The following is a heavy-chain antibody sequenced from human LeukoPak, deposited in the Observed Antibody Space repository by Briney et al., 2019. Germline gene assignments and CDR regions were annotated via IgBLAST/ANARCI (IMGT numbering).Heavy chain of an antibody. V-gene: IGHV3-49*04. D-gene: IGHD6-25*01. J-gene: IGHJ4*02. CDR3: TKYASSGWYFDY. Sequence: GGSLRLSCTASGFTFGDYAMSWVRQAPGKGLEWVGFIRNKAYGGTTDYAASVKGRFTISRDDSKSIAYLQVNSLKTDDTAVYYCTKYASSGWYFDYWGQGTLVPVSS. CDR1: GFTFGDYA. CDR2: IRNKAYGGTT.